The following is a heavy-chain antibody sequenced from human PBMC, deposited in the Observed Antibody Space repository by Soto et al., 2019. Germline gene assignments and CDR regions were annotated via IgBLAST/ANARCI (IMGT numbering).Heavy chain of an antibody. D-gene: IGHD1-26*01. CDR2: IKSKTDGGTT. V-gene: IGHV3-15*01. CDR1: GLTFSNAW. CDR3: TTTVPGLVGAEHIDY. Sequence: EVQLVESGGGLVKPGGSLRLSCAASGLTFSNAWMSWVRQAPGKGLEWVGRIKSKTDGGTTDYAAPVKGRFTISRDDSKNTLYLQMNSLKTEDTAVYYCTTTVPGLVGAEHIDYWGQGTLVTVSS. J-gene: IGHJ4*02.